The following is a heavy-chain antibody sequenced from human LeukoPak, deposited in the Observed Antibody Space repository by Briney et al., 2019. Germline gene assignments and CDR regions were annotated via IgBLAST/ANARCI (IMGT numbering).Heavy chain of an antibody. CDR3: AKGGKWDVTPFDY. V-gene: IGHV3-23*01. CDR2: ISGGGGST. CDR1: GFTFTSYS. Sequence: GGSLRLSCAASGFTFTSYSMYWIRQAPGKGLEWVSTISGGGGSTYYADSVKGRFTIPRDNSKNTLYLQVNSLRAEDTAVYYCAKGGKWDVTPFDYWGQGTLVTVSS. J-gene: IGHJ4*02. D-gene: IGHD1-26*01.